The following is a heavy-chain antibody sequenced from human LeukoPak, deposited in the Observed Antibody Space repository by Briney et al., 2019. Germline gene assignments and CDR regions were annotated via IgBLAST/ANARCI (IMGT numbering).Heavy chain of an antibody. J-gene: IGHJ1*01. D-gene: IGHD3-22*01. Sequence: SVKVSCKASGGTFSSYAISWVRQAPGHGLEWMGRIIPIFGTANYAQKFQGRVTITTDESTSTAYMELSSLRSEDTAVYYCARTYDSSGYYKGSNYFQHWGQGTLVTVSS. CDR2: IIPIFGTA. CDR1: GGTFSSYA. V-gene: IGHV1-69*05. CDR3: ARTYDSSGYYKGSNYFQH.